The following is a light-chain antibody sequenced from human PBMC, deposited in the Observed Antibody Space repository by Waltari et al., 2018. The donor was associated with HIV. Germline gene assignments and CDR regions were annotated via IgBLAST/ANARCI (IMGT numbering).Light chain of an antibody. CDR3: ASWDDRLSGQGV. J-gene: IGLJ3*02. V-gene: IGLV1-44*01. CDR1: ISNIGKNT. CDR2: NNN. Sequence: QPLLTQPPSASGIPGKRVTISCSGTISNIGKNTVHWYQQYPGTAPQLLIYNNNQRPSAVPYRFSVSKSGSSASLAIRWLQSEDDADYYFASWDDRLSGQGVFGGGTMLTVL.